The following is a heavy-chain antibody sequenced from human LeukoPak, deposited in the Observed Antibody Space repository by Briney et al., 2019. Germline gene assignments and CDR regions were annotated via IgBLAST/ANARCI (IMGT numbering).Heavy chain of an antibody. D-gene: IGHD1-26*01. V-gene: IGHV3-9*01. CDR2: ISWNSGSI. Sequence: QPGRSLRLSCAASGFTFDDYAMHWVRRAPGKGLEWVSGISWNSGSIGYADSVKGRFTISRDNAKNSLYLQMNSLRAEDTALYYCAKDMGHWGQGTLVTLSS. CDR3: AKDMGH. J-gene: IGHJ4*02. CDR1: GFTFDDYA.